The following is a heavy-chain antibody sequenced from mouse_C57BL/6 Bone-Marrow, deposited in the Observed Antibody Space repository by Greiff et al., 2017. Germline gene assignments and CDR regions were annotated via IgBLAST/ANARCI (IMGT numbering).Heavy chain of an antibody. D-gene: IGHD1-1*01. V-gene: IGHV5-17*01. CDR2: ISSGSSTI. CDR1: GFTFSDYG. J-gene: IGHJ1*03. Sequence: EVQVVESGGGLVKPGGSLKLSCAASGFTFSDYGMHWVRQAPEKGLEWVAYISSGSSTIYYADTVKGRFTISRDNAKNTLFLQMTRLRSEDTAMYYCARRNYGSSYCYWYFDVWGTGTTVTVSS. CDR3: ARRNYGSSYCYWYFDV.